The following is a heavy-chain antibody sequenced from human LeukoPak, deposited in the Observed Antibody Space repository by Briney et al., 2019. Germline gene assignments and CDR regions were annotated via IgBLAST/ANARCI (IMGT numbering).Heavy chain of an antibody. J-gene: IGHJ4*02. CDR2: IWYDGSNK. D-gene: IGHD2-21*02. V-gene: IGHV3-33*01. Sequence: PGRSLRLSCAASGFTFSSYGMQWVRQAPGKGLDWVAGIWYDGSNKNYADSVKGRFTISRDNSKNTLFLQMNSLRAEDTAVYYCGRVYCGGNCYSPPLPDYWGQGTLVTVS. CDR3: GRVYCGGNCYSPPLPDY. CDR1: GFTFSSYG.